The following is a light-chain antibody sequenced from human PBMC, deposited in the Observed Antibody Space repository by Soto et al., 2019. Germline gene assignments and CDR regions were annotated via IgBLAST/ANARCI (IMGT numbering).Light chain of an antibody. CDR3: QQYGSSPTWT. V-gene: IGKV3-20*01. Sequence: EVVLTHSPGTLSLSPGERATLSCRAIQSVSSSYLAWYQQKPGQAPRLLIYGASSRATGIPDRFSGSGSGTDFTLTISRLEPEDFAVYYCQQYGSSPTWTFGQGTKVDIK. CDR2: GAS. J-gene: IGKJ1*01. CDR1: QSVSSSY.